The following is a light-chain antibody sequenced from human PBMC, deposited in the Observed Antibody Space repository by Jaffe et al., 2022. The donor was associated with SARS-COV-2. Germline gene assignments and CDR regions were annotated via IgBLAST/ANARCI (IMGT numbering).Light chain of an antibody. Sequence: QSVLTQPPSVSAAPGQRVTISCSGSRFNIGKTSVSWFQHLPGSAPKVLIYDDNKRPSGIPDRFSGSRSGTSATLGITGLQTGDEADYYCGTWDRSLVAWVFGGGTKLTVL. V-gene: IGLV1-51*01. CDR3: GTWDRSLVAWV. J-gene: IGLJ3*02. CDR2: DDN. CDR1: RFNIGKTS.